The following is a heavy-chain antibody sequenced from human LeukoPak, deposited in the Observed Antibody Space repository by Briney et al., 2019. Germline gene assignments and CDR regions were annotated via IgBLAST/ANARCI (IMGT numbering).Heavy chain of an antibody. D-gene: IGHD3-10*01. J-gene: IGHJ6*04. Sequence: ASVKVSCKASGYTFTIYGISWVRQAPGQGLEWMGWISTYNGNTNYAQKFQGRVTMTTDTSTSTAYMKLRSLRSDDTAFYYCARDREYFGSGSGMDVWGKGTTVTVSS. CDR2: ISTYNGNT. CDR1: GYTFTIYG. CDR3: ARDREYFGSGSGMDV. V-gene: IGHV1-18*04.